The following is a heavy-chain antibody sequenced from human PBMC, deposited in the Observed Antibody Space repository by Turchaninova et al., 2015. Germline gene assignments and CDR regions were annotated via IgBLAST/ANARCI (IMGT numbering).Heavy chain of an antibody. Sequence: QVQLQESGPGLVQPPETLYRTCTVAGVSSSRYDWSWIRQAPGKGLEWIGYIYYSGSTNYNPSLKSRVTISVDTSKNQFSLKLSSVTAADTAVYYCARDYPYYYDSSGLDYAFDIWGQGTMVTVSS. CDR1: GVSSSRYD. CDR3: ARDYPYYYDSSGLDYAFDI. V-gene: IGHV4-59*01. CDR2: IYYSGST. J-gene: IGHJ3*02. D-gene: IGHD3-22*01.